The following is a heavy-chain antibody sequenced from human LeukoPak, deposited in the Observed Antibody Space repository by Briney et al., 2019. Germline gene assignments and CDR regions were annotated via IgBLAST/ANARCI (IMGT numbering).Heavy chain of an antibody. Sequence: SETLSLTCTVSGYSISSDYYWGWIRQPPGKGLEWIGTIYHSGSTYYNPSLKSRVTTSVDTSKNQFSLKLTSVTAADTAVYYCTRDRSALDTWGQGTMVTVSS. V-gene: IGHV4-38-2*02. CDR3: TRDRSALDT. CDR1: GYSISSDYY. CDR2: IYHSGST. J-gene: IGHJ3*02.